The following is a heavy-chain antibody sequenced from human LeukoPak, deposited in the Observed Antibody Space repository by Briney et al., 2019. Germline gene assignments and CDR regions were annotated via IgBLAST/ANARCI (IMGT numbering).Heavy chain of an antibody. CDR1: GGTFSNYA. CDR3: AREVSGTYCDY. D-gene: IGHD1-26*01. J-gene: IGHJ4*02. CDR2: IIPILGTS. V-gene: IGHV1-69*13. Sequence: SVKVSCKASGGTFSNYAISWVRQAPGQGLEWMGGIIPILGTSNYAQKFQDRLTITADESTSTAYLELNSLTSADTAVYYCAREVSGTYCDYWGQGSLVTVSP.